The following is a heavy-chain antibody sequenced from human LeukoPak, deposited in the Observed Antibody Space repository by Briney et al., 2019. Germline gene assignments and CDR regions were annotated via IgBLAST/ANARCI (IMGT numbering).Heavy chain of an antibody. J-gene: IGHJ4*02. CDR3: AKGSDFDY. CDR2: ISYDGSNK. Sequence: PGRSLRLSCAASGFTFSSYGMHWVRQAPGKGLEWVAVISYDGSNKYYADSVKGRFTISRDNSKNTLYLKINSLRAEDTAVYYCAKGSDFDYWGQGTLVTVSS. CDR1: GFTFSSYG. V-gene: IGHV3-30*18.